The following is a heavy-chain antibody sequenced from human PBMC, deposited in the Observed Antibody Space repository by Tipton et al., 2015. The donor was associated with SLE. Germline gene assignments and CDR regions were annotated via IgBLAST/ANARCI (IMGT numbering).Heavy chain of an antibody. CDR2: IYYSGST. CDR1: GGSISSYY. Sequence: TLSLTCTVSGGSISSYYWSWIRQPPGKGLEWIGYIYYSGSTNYNPSLKSRVTISVDTSKNQFSLKLSSVTAADTAVYYCARQATVATITRAYWFDPWGQGTLVTVSS. J-gene: IGHJ5*02. V-gene: IGHV4-59*01. D-gene: IGHD5-12*01. CDR3: ARQATVATITRAYWFDP.